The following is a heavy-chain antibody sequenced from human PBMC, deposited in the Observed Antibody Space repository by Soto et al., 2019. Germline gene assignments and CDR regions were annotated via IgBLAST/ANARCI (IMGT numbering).Heavy chain of an antibody. D-gene: IGHD3-9*01. V-gene: IGHV1-3*01. CDR2: INAGNGNT. CDR3: ARGITIFYMGGAFDI. Sequence: GASVKVSCKDSGYTFTSYAMHWVRQAPGQRLEWMGWINAGNGNTKYSQKFQGRVTITRDTSASTAYMELSSLRSEDTAVYYCARGITIFYMGGAFDIWGQGTMVTVSS. J-gene: IGHJ3*02. CDR1: GYTFTSYA.